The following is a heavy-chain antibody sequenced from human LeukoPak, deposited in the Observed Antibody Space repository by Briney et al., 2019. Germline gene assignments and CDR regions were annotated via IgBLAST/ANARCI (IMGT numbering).Heavy chain of an antibody. D-gene: IGHD1-14*01. Sequence: GGSLRLSCAASGFTFGNSWVHWVRQAPGKGLGWVSLINADGSIRTYADSVRGRFTIARDNARNTLSLQMNSLTIEDTAVYYCIVVVEPPDSDGFDVWGQGTMITVSS. CDR3: IVVVEPPDSDGFDV. J-gene: IGHJ3*01. CDR2: INADGSIR. CDR1: GFTFGNSW. V-gene: IGHV3-74*01.